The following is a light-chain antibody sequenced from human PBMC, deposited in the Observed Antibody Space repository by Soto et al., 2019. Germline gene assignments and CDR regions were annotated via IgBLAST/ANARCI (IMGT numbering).Light chain of an antibody. Sequence: EIVMTQSPATLSVSPGEKATLSCRASQTVSNNLAWYQQKPGQAPRLLIYFASTRATGIPARFSGSGSGTEFSLTLSSLPSEDFAVYYCQQYNQWPLTFGGGTKAETK. CDR1: QTVSNN. CDR2: FAS. J-gene: IGKJ4*01. V-gene: IGKV3-15*01. CDR3: QQYNQWPLT.